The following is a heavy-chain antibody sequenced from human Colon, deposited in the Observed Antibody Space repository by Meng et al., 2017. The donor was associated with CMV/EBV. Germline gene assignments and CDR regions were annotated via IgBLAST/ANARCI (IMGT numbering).Heavy chain of an antibody. J-gene: IGHJ4*02. CDR3: AREHSTFDF. CDR1: GGSVRSSSHY. V-gene: IGHV4-61*01. CDR2: VYYIGST. D-gene: IGHD6-13*01. Sequence: SETLSLTCTVSGGSVRSSSHYWTWLRQPPGKELEWIGYVYYIGSTNYNPSLKSRVSISIDTSKNQFSLQLYSVTAADTAVYYCAREHSTFDFWGQGTLVTVSS.